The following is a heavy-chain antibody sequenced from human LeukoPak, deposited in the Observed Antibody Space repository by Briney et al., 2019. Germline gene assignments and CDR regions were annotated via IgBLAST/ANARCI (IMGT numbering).Heavy chain of an antibody. Sequence: GGSLRLSCAASGYTFRSYSMNWARQAPGKGVEWVSSISSSSSYIYYADSVKGRFTRSKDNAKTSLYLQKNSLRAEETAVYYCASYKGTQLWLNYWGQGTLVTVRS. CDR3: ASYKGTQLWLNY. J-gene: IGHJ4*02. D-gene: IGHD5-18*01. CDR1: GYTFRSYS. CDR2: ISSSSSYI. V-gene: IGHV3-21*01.